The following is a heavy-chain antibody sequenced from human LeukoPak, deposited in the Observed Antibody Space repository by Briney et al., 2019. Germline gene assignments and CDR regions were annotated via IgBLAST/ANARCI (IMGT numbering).Heavy chain of an antibody. CDR1: GGSFSGYY. Sequence: PSETLSLTCAVYGGSFSGYYWSWIRQPPGKGLEWIGEINHSGSTNYNPSLKSRVTISVDTSKSQFSLKLSSETAADTAVYYCARARGAYYGSGSYYPSSSYFDYWGQGTLVTVSS. D-gene: IGHD3-10*01. J-gene: IGHJ4*02. CDR3: ARARGAYYGSGSYYPSSSYFDY. CDR2: INHSGST. V-gene: IGHV4-34*01.